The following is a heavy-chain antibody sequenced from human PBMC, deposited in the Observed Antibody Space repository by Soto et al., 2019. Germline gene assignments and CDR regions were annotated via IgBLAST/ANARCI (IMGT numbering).Heavy chain of an antibody. CDR1: GFTFSSYG. V-gene: IGHV3-30*03. CDR2: ISYDGSNK. D-gene: IGHD2-15*01. Sequence: QVQLVESGGGVVQPGRSLRLSCAASGFTFSSYGMHWVRQAPGKGLEWVAVISYDGSNKYYADSVKGRFTISRDNYKNTLYLTMNSLRAEDTAVYYCAIDWDCSGGSCLPDFAGVNWFDPWGQGTLVTVSS. J-gene: IGHJ5*02. CDR3: AIDWDCSGGSCLPDFAGVNWFDP.